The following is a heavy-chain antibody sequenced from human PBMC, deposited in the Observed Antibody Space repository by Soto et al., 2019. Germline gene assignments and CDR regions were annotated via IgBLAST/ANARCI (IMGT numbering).Heavy chain of an antibody. CDR3: AKDPGGQWLVQGAFDI. CDR1: GFTFSSYA. CDR2: ISWNSGSI. V-gene: IGHV3-9*01. J-gene: IGHJ3*02. D-gene: IGHD6-19*01. Sequence: EVQLLESGGGLVQPGGSLRLSCAASGFTFSSYAMSWVRQAPGKGLEWVSAISWNSGSIGYADSVKGRFTISRDNAKNSLYLQMNSLRAEDTALYYCAKDPGGQWLVQGAFDIWGQGTMVTVSS.